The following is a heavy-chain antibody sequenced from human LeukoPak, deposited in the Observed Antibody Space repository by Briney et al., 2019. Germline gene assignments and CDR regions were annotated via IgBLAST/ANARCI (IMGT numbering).Heavy chain of an antibody. V-gene: IGHV3-23*01. CDR3: TKGLWFDQ. CDR2: ISGSGGST. CDR1: GFTFTYYD. J-gene: IGHJ5*02. Sequence: GGSLRLSCAASGFTFTYYDMNWVRQAPGKGLEWVSTISGSGGSTYYADSVKGRFTISGDNSKNTLYLQMNSLTADDTAVYYCTKGLWFDQWGQGTLVTVSS.